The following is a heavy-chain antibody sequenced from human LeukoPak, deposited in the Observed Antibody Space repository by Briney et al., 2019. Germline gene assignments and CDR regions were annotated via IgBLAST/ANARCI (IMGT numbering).Heavy chain of an antibody. D-gene: IGHD3-22*01. CDR3: ARVLGYYYDSRGHDE. V-gene: IGHV3-21*01. CDR1: GFIFSSYN. Sequence: GGSLRLSCAASGFIFSSYNMNWVRQAQAKGLEWVSSISTSSSYIYYTDSVKGRFTISRDNAKNSLYLQMNSLRGEDTAVYYCARVLGYYYDSRGHDEGGQGSLVTVPS. CDR2: ISTSSSYI. J-gene: IGHJ4*02.